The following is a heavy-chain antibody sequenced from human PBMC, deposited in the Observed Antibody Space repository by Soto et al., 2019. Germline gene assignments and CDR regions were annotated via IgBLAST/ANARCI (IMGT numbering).Heavy chain of an antibody. D-gene: IGHD3-9*01. J-gene: IGHJ6*02. Sequence: SVKVSCKASGGTFSSYAISWVRQAPGQGLEWMGGIIPIFGTANYAQKFQGRVTITADESTSTAYMELSSLRSEDTAVYYCARGHDILTGRPYYYGMDVWGQGTTVTVSS. CDR3: ARGHDILTGRPYYYGMDV. CDR2: IIPIFGTA. V-gene: IGHV1-69*13. CDR1: GGTFSSYA.